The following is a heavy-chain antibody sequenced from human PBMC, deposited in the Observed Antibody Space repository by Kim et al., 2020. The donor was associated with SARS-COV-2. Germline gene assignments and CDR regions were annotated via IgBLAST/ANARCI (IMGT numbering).Heavy chain of an antibody. V-gene: IGHV1-46*01. D-gene: IGHD5-12*01. CDR3: ARGAGYNWPFDY. J-gene: IGHJ4*02. Sequence: SYAQKFQGRDTMTRDTSTSTVYMELSSLRSEDTAVYYCARGAGYNWPFDYWGQGTLVTVSS.